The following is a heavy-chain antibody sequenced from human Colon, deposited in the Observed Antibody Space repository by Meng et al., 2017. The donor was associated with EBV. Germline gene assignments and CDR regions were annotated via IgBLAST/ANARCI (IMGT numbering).Heavy chain of an antibody. J-gene: IGHJ4*02. CDR1: GASSSSNNW. CDR2: IYHGGHT. D-gene: IGHD5-24*01. Sequence: SGLGLLAPSGTLSLPGPVSGASSSSNNWWSWGRKPPGKGLEWIGEIYHGGHTNYNPSLKSRVTLQVDGSNDQFSLSLSSVTAADTAVYYCARGNAYNAPSFDYWGQGTLVTVSS. CDR3: ARGNAYNAPSFDY. V-gene: IGHV4-4*02.